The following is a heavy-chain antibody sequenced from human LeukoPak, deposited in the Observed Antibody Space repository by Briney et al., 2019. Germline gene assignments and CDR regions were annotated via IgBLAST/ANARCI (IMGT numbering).Heavy chain of an antibody. CDR2: LFNSGGT. V-gene: IGHV4-59*12. CDR3: ARALGNCFDP. J-gene: IGHJ5*02. Sequence: PSETLSLTCTVSGASISSYHWSWIRQPPGKGLEWIGDLFNSGGTSYNASLKSRVTVSVDTSKKQVSLKVTSVTAADTAVYYCARALGNCFDPWGQGTLVTVSS. D-gene: IGHD3-3*01. CDR1: GASISSYH.